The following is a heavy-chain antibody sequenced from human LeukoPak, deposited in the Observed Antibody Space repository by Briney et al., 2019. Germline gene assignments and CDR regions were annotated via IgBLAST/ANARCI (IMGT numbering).Heavy chain of an antibody. D-gene: IGHD6-19*01. CDR1: GGTFSSYA. CDR3: ARDLGIAVAGPQYFQH. CDR2: IIPIFGTA. J-gene: IGHJ1*01. Sequence: GASVKVSCKASGGTFSSYAISWVRQAPGQGLEWMGGIIPIFGTANYVQKFQGRVTITADESTSTAYMELSSLRSEDTAVYYCARDLGIAVAGPQYFQHWGQGTLVTVSS. V-gene: IGHV1-69*13.